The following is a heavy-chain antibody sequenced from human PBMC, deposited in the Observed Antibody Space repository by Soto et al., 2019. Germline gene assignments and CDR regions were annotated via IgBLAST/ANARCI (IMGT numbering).Heavy chain of an antibody. J-gene: IGHJ5*02. CDR1: GGTFSSYA. D-gene: IGHD5-12*01. V-gene: IGHV1-69*01. CDR2: IIPIFGTA. CDR3: ARDVAGIVATISVGNWFDP. Sequence: QVQLVQSGAEVKKPGSSVKVSCKASGGTFSSYAISWVRQAPGQGLEWMGGIIPIFGTANYAQKFQGRVTITADESTSTAYMELSSLRSEDTAVYYCARDVAGIVATISVGNWFDPWGQGTLVTVSS.